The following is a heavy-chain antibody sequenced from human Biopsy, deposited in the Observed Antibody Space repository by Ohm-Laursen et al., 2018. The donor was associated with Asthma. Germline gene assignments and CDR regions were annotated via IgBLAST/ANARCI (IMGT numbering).Heavy chain of an antibody. CDR2: INWNGGSK. Sequence: SLRLSCTASGFTFDDYAMSWVRQAPGKGLEWVSGINWNGGSKGYADSVKGRFPISRDNAKNSLYLQMNSLRAEDTALYHCARDRAVTGLNDAFDAWGQGTMVTVSS. CDR3: ARDRAVTGLNDAFDA. CDR1: GFTFDDYA. V-gene: IGHV3-20*01. J-gene: IGHJ3*01. D-gene: IGHD4-17*01.